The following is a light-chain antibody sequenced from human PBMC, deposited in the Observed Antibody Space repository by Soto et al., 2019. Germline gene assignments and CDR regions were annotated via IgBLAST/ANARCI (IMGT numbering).Light chain of an antibody. CDR2: SAS. Sequence: EVVMTQSPATLSVFPGERVTLSCRASQSVSTSIAWYQQKPGQAPRLLIYSASTRATGIPARFSDSGSGTEFALTISSLQSEDFAVYYCQQYIHGYSFGQGTELEIK. J-gene: IGKJ2*01. CDR1: QSVSTS. CDR3: QQYIHGYS. V-gene: IGKV3-15*01.